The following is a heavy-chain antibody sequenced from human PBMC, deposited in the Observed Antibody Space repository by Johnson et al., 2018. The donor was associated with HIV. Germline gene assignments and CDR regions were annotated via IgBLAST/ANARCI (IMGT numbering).Heavy chain of an antibody. J-gene: IGHJ3*02. CDR2: ISGSSDRS. Sequence: VQLVESGGGLVQPGGSLRLSCAASGFTFSSYAMNWVRQAPGKGLEWVSAISGSSDRSYYADSVKGRFTISRDNSKNTLYLQMNSLRAEDTAVYYCARDSGQQLADAFDIWGQGTMVTVSS. CDR3: ARDSGQQLADAFDI. D-gene: IGHD6-6*01. V-gene: IGHV3-23*04. CDR1: GFTFSSYA.